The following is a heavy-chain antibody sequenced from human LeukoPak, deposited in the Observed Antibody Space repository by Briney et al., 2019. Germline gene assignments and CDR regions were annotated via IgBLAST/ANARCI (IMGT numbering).Heavy chain of an antibody. Sequence: SETLSLSCAVSYYSITSGYFWGWIRQPPGREPQWIGSIYHSGRTYYNPSLMSRVTMLVDTSKNQFSLKLTSVTAADTAVYYCARIPEGQTAYFDYWGQGSLVAVSS. J-gene: IGHJ4*02. CDR1: YYSITSGYF. D-gene: IGHD2-21*02. CDR2: IYHSGRT. V-gene: IGHV4-38-2*01. CDR3: ARIPEGQTAYFDY.